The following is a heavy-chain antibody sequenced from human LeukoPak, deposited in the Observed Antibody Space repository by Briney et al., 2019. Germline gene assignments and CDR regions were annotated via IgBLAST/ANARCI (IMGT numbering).Heavy chain of an antibody. D-gene: IGHD3/OR15-3a*01. CDR3: ARGGGLGYYYYYMDV. J-gene: IGHJ6*03. CDR1: GGSFSGYY. Sequence: SETLSLTCAVYGGSFSGYYWSWIRQPPGKGLEWIGEINHSGSTNYNPSLTSRVTISVDTSKNQFSLKLSSVTAADTAVYYCARGGGLGYYYYYMDVWGKGTTVTISS. CDR2: INHSGST. V-gene: IGHV4-34*01.